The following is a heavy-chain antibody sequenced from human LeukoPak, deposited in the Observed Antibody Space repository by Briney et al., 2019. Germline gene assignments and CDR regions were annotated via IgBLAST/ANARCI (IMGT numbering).Heavy chain of an antibody. CDR1: GFAFSNVW. J-gene: IGHJ4*02. CDR2: IKSKTDGGAT. V-gene: IGHV3-15*01. D-gene: IGHD6-19*01. CDR3: TPSIAVAGSLDY. Sequence: GGPLRLSCAASGFAFSNVWMSWGRKAPGKGLEWVGRIKSKTDGGATDYAAPVKGRFTISRDDSKNTLNLQMNSLKTEDTAVYYCTPSIAVAGSLDYWGQGTLVTVSS.